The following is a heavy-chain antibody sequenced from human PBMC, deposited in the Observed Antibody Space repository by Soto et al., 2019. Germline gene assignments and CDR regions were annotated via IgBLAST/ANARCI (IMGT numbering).Heavy chain of an antibody. CDR2: IVVGSGNT. Sequence: QMQLVQSGPEVKKPGTSVKVSCKASGFTFTNSAVQWVRQTRGQRLEWIGWIVVGSGNTIYAPKFQERVTITRDMSTSTAYMQLRSLRSEDTAVYYCAGPSAGGYYYGMDVWGQGTTVTVS. D-gene: IGHD2-15*01. CDR1: GFTFTNSA. V-gene: IGHV1-58*01. CDR3: AGPSAGGYYYGMDV. J-gene: IGHJ6*02.